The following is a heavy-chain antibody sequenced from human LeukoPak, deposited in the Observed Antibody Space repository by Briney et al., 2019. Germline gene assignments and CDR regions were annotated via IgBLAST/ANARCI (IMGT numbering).Heavy chain of an antibody. D-gene: IGHD4-17*01. CDR3: AKFNGGYPIFDY. Sequence: GGSLRLSCAASGFTFSSYWMDWARQAPGKGLEWVASINHNGNVNYYVDSVKGRFTISRDNAKNTLYLQMNSLRAEDTAVYYCAKFNGGYPIFDYWGQGTLVTVSS. V-gene: IGHV3-7*03. CDR2: INHNGNVN. J-gene: IGHJ4*02. CDR1: GFTFSSYW.